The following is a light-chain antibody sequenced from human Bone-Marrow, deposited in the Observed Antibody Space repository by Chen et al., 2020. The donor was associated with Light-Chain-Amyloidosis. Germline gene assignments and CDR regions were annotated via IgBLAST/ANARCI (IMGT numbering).Light chain of an antibody. J-gene: IGLJ3*02. V-gene: IGLV3-21*02. CDR3: QGWDRSSDRLV. CDR1: NIGSTS. Sequence: SYVLTQPSSVSVAPGPPATIACGGNNIGSTSVHWYQQTPGQAPLLVVYDDSDRPSGIPERVAAATSGKTATLTISMVEAGEEADYYCQGWDRSSDRLVFGGGTKLTVL. CDR2: DDS.